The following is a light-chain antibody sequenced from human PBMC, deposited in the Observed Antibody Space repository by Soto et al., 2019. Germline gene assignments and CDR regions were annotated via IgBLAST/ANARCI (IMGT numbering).Light chain of an antibody. Sequence: DIQLTQSPSFLSASVGDRVTITCRASQGISSNLAWYQQESGKAPKLLIYAASTLQSGVPSRFSGSGFGTELTLTISSLQPEDFATYYCQHLNSYPQAFGPGTKLEIK. CDR2: AAS. CDR1: QGISSN. V-gene: IGKV1-9*01. CDR3: QHLNSYPQA. J-gene: IGKJ2*01.